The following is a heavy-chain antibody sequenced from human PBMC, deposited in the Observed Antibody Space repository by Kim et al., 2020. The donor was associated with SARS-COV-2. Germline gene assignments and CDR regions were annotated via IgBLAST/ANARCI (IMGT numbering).Heavy chain of an antibody. J-gene: IGHJ4*02. D-gene: IGHD3-16*01. CDR2: LSFNEDNE. CDR1: GFTLNQFA. V-gene: IGHV3-30*01. Sequence: GGSLRLSCAASGFTLNQFAMYWVRQAPGKGLEWVAALSFNEDNEFYANPVKGRFTVYRDNSKNSLHLQMDRLQFEDTAVYFCVKGRWQHWGSPVFDYWGQGALVTVSS. CDR3: VKGRWQHWGSPVFDY.